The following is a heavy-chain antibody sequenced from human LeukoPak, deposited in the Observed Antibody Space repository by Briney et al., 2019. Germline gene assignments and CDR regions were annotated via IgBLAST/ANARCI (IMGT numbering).Heavy chain of an antibody. V-gene: IGHV3-30*02. CDR3: ARDYVYYYDSSGYYPSLFDY. Sequence: GGSLRLSCAASGFTFSSYGMHWVRQAPGKGLEWVAFIRYDGSNKYYADSVKGRFTISRDNSKNTLYLQMNSLRAEDTAVYYCARDYVYYYDSSGYYPSLFDYWGQGTLVTVSS. J-gene: IGHJ4*02. CDR1: GFTFSSYG. D-gene: IGHD3-22*01. CDR2: IRYDGSNK.